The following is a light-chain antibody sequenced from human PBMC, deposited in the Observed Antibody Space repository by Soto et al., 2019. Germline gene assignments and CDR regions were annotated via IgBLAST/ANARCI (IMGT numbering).Light chain of an antibody. CDR1: QSVSSTY. Sequence: EIVLTQAPGTLSLSPGERDTLSCRASQSVSSTYLAWYQQKPGQAPRLLIYGASSRATGIPDRFSGSASGTDFTLTISRLEPEDFAVYFCQQYATSPLTVGGGTNVEIK. CDR2: GAS. V-gene: IGKV3-20*01. J-gene: IGKJ4*01. CDR3: QQYATSPLT.